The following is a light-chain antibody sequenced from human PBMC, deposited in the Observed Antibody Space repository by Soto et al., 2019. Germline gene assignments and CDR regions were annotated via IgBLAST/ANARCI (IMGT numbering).Light chain of an antibody. CDR1: QGINTY. CDR2: DAS. CDR3: QQLNTYSS. Sequence: DIQLTQSPSFLSASVGDRVTITRRARQGINTYLAWYQQKLGKAPKVLIYDASKLHSGVPSRFSGSGSGTEFTLTISSLQPEDFATYFCQQLNTYSSFGGGTKVDSK. V-gene: IGKV1-9*01. J-gene: IGKJ4*01.